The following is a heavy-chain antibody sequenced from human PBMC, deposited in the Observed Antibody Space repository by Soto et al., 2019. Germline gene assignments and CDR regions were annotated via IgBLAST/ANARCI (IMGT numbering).Heavy chain of an antibody. CDR2: IWNDGSTK. V-gene: IGHV3-33*01. CDR1: GFIFSTYG. D-gene: IGHD3-9*01. Sequence: XXSLRLSCEASGFIFSTYGMHWVLQAPGKGLEWVAVIWNDGSTKYYADSVKGRFTISRDNSKNTLYLQMNSLRAEDTAVYYCARVLRYFDWDYAFDIWGQGTMVTVSS. CDR3: ARVLRYFDWDYAFDI. J-gene: IGHJ3*02.